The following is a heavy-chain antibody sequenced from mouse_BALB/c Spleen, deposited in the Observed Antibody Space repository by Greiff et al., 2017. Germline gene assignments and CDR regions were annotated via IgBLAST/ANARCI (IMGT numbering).Heavy chain of an antibody. D-gene: IGHD2-3*01. CDR3: ARERGYDGYSYYFDY. Sequence: EVMLVESGGGLVQPGGSRKLSCAASGFTFSSFGMHWVRQAPEKGLEWVAYISSGSSTIYYADTVKGRFTISRDNPKNTLFLQMTSLRSEDTAMYYCARERGYDGYSYYFDYWGQGTTLTVSS. CDR2: ISSGSSTI. V-gene: IGHV5-17*02. J-gene: IGHJ2*01. CDR1: GFTFSSFG.